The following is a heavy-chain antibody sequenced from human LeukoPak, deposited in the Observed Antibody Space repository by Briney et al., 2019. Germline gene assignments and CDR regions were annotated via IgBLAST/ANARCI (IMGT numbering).Heavy chain of an antibody. Sequence: GGSLRLACSASGFTFSSYAMHWVRQAPGKGLEYVSAISSSGSSTNYADSVKGRFTVSRDNSKNTLYLQMTSLRAEDTAVYYCVKASQFYGSGSYLGDFDYWGQGTLVTVSS. CDR1: GFTFSSYA. D-gene: IGHD3-10*01. CDR2: ISSSGSST. CDR3: VKASQFYGSGSYLGDFDY. J-gene: IGHJ4*02. V-gene: IGHV3-64D*09.